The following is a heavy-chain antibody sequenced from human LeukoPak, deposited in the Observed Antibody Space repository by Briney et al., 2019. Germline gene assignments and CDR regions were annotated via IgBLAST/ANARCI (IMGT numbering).Heavy chain of an antibody. CDR2: INSDGSST. CDR3: ARGIRPQSSSWYVVIDY. V-gene: IGHV3-74*01. Sequence: PGGSLRLSCATSGFTFKSYAMNWVRQAPGKGLVWVSRINSDGSSTNYADSVKGRFTISRDNAKNTLYLQMNSLRAEDTAVYYCARGIRPQSSSWYVVIDYWGQGTLVTVSS. J-gene: IGHJ4*02. CDR1: GFTFKSYA. D-gene: IGHD6-13*01.